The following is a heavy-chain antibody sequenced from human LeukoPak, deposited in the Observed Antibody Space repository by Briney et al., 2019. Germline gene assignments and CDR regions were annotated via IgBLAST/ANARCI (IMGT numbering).Heavy chain of an antibody. CDR2: IHHTGGT. V-gene: IGHV4-59*08. CDR3: ARRCMTIAPYHFDY. Sequence: SETLSLTCTVSGGSISSHFWSWIRQPPGKGLEWIGYIHHTGGTKYNPSLRSRVTISVDTSKNQFSLKLTSVTAADTAVYHCARRCMTIAPYHFDYWGQGILVSVSS. J-gene: IGHJ4*02. CDR1: GGSISSHF. D-gene: IGHD2-8*01.